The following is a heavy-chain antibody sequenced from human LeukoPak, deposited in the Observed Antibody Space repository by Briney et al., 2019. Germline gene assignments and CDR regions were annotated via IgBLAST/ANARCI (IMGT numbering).Heavy chain of an antibody. CDR3: ARGRTTTISGVVIMGAFGY. V-gene: IGHV4-34*01. CDR2: INHSGST. J-gene: IGHJ4*02. CDR1: GGSFSGYY. D-gene: IGHD3-3*01. Sequence: KPSETLSLTCAVYGGSFSGYYWSWIRQPPGKGLEWIGEINHSGSTNYNPSLKSRVTISVDTSKNQFSLKLSSVTAADTAVYYCARGRTTTISGVVIMGAFGYWGQGTLVTVSS.